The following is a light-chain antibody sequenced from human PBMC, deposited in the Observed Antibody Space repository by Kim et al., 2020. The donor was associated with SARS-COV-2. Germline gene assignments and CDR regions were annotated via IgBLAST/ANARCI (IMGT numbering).Light chain of an antibody. CDR3: QQYYMWPIT. Sequence: DIVMTQSPATLSVSPGARATLSCRASQTISTDLAWYQQKPGQAPRLLLYDASTGATGIPARFSGSGSGAEFTLTINSPQSEDSAVYFCQQYYMWPITFGQGTRLEIK. J-gene: IGKJ5*01. CDR1: QTISTD. CDR2: DAS. V-gene: IGKV3-15*01.